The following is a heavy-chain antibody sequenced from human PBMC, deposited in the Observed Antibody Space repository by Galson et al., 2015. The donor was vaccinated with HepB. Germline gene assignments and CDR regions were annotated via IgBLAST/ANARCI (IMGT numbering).Heavy chain of an antibody. CDR1: GFTFDSFG. Sequence: SLRLSCAVAGFTFDSFGMSWVRQVPGKGLEWIAYINSDGTSTNYADVMKGRLAISRDNAKNSLVLQIASLGIDDTAVYYCARLRHWGSSSPLDYWGQGTLIAVSS. V-gene: IGHV3-48*01. D-gene: IGHD3-16*01. CDR2: INSDGTST. CDR3: ARLRHWGSSSPLDY. J-gene: IGHJ4*02.